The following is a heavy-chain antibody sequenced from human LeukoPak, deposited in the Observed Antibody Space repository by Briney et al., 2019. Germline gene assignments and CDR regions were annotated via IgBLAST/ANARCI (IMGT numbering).Heavy chain of an antibody. V-gene: IGHV4-59*01. J-gene: IGHJ4*02. D-gene: IGHD2-15*01. CDR3: VIGVGWQPDY. CDR1: GDSITGYY. Sequence: SETLSLTCTVFGDSITGYYLNWVRQPPGKGLEWIGHIYKIGTTNYNPSLKSRLTISADTSKNQFSLKLRSVAAADTAVYYCVIGVGWQPDYWGQGALVTVSS. CDR2: IYKIGTT.